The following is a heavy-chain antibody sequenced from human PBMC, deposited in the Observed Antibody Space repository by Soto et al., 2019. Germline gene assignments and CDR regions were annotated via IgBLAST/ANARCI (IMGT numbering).Heavy chain of an antibody. CDR1: GFTFSNYG. J-gene: IGHJ6*02. Sequence: GGSLRLSCAASGFTFSNYGFHWVRQSPGKGLEWVAAIQYDGSIEYYADSVKGRFTISRDNSKNTLYVQMNSLRVEDTAVYYCARDITVFGGLDVWGPGTTVTVSS. CDR2: IQYDGSIE. CDR3: ARDITVFGGLDV. V-gene: IGHV3-33*05. D-gene: IGHD3-3*01.